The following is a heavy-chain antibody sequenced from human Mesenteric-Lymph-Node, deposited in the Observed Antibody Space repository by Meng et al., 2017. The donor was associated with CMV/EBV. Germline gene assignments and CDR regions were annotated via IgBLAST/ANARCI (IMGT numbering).Heavy chain of an antibody. CDR3: AREDRKSAASAVDL. CDR2: IWNDGSNK. V-gene: IGHV3-33*01. Sequence: GGSLRLSCVASGFTFSGHGMHWVRQVPGKGLEWVAGIWNDGSNKYYGGSVKGRFTISRDNSKNSLYLEMNFLRVGDTAVYYCAREDRKSAASAVDLWGQGTLVTVSS. J-gene: IGHJ5*02. CDR1: GFTFSGHG. D-gene: IGHD6-13*01.